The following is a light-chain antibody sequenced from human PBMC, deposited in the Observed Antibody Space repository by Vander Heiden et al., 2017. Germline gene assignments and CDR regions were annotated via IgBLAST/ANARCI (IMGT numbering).Light chain of an antibody. CDR2: DNT. CDR1: TPNIGAGYV. V-gene: IGLV1-40*01. J-gene: IGLJ3*02. Sequence: QSVLTQPPSVSGAPGQRVTISCTGSTPNIGAGYVVPWSQQLPGTVLTLLIYDNTNRPAGVPARFSGSKAGTAASLAITGLQAEEGADYYCQSYDYSSNTVFGGGTKVTVL. CDR3: QSYDYSSNTV.